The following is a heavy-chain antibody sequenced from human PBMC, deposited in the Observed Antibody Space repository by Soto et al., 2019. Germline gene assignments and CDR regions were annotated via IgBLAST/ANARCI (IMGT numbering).Heavy chain of an antibody. CDR2: NYYSGIT. CDR1: GSSISSDGYY. Sequence: SETLSLTCTVSGSSISSDGYYWTWIRQHPGKGLEWIGYNYYSGITYYNPSLKSRVTISLDTSKNQFSLKLSSVTAADTAVYYCARGSSIAGLYYGMDVWGQGTTVT. J-gene: IGHJ6*02. D-gene: IGHD6-6*01. CDR3: ARGSSIAGLYYGMDV. V-gene: IGHV4-31*03.